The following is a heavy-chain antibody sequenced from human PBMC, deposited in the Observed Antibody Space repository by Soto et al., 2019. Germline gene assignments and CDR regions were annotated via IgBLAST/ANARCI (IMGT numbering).Heavy chain of an antibody. CDR2: ISGSGGST. J-gene: IGHJ4*02. Sequence: GGSLRLSCAASGFTFSSYAMIWVRQAPGKGLEWVSAISGSGGSTYYADSVKGRFTISRDNSKNTLYLQMNSLRTEDTAVYYCAKAKRDSSSSQLYYFDYWGQGTLVTVSS. CDR1: GFTFSSYA. D-gene: IGHD6-6*01. CDR3: AKAKRDSSSSQLYYFDY. V-gene: IGHV3-23*01.